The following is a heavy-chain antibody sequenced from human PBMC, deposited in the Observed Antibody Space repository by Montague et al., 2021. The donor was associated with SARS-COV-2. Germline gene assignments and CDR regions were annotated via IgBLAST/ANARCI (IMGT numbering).Heavy chain of an antibody. D-gene: IGHD5-24*01. CDR3: ARGDVEMATIKSGGPFYHFDY. V-gene: IGHV4-59*13. CDR2: IYYSGST. Sequence: SETLSLTCTVSGGSISSYYWSWIRQPPGKGLEWIGYIYYSGSTNYNPSPKSPVTISVDTSKNQFSLKLSSVTAADTAVYYCARGDVEMATIKSGGPFYHFDYWGQGTRVTGSS. CDR1: GGSISSYY. J-gene: IGHJ4*02.